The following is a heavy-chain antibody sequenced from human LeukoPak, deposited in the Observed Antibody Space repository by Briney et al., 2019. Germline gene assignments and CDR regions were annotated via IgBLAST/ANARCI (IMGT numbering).Heavy chain of an antibody. J-gene: IGHJ4*02. CDR2: IYPGDSDT. CDR3: ARHGSGTSQDFDY. Sequence: GESLQISCKGSGYSFTSYWIGWVRQMPGKGLEWMGIIYPGDSDTRYSPSFQGHVTISADKSISTAYLQWSSLKASDTAMYYCARHGSGTSQDFDYWGQGTLVTVSS. V-gene: IGHV5-51*01. D-gene: IGHD2-2*01. CDR1: GYSFTSYW.